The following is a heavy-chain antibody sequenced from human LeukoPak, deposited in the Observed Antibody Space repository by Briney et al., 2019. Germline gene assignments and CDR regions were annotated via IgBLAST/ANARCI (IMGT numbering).Heavy chain of an antibody. CDR2: IYYSGST. CDR3: AREGIVGATRYYYYYYMDV. CDR1: GGSISSSSYY. Sequence: SETLSLTCTVSGGSISSSSYYWGWIRQPPGKGLEWIGSIYYSGSTNYNPSLKSRVTISVDTSKNQFSLKLSSVTAADTAVYYCAREGIVGATRYYYYYYMDVWGKGTTVTVSS. V-gene: IGHV4-39*07. D-gene: IGHD1-26*01. J-gene: IGHJ6*03.